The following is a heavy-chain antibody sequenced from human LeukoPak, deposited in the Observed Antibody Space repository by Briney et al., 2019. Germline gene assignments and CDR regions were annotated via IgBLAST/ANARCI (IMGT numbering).Heavy chain of an antibody. D-gene: IGHD6-13*01. Sequence: PGGSLRLSCAASGFTFSSYAMNWVRQAPGKGLEWVSGISGSGGSTYYADSVKGRFTISRDNSKNTLYLQMNSLRAEDTAVYYCARVRSSSWYDYWGQGTLVTVSS. J-gene: IGHJ4*02. CDR3: ARVRSSSWYDY. V-gene: IGHV3-23*01. CDR1: GFTFSSYA. CDR2: ISGSGGST.